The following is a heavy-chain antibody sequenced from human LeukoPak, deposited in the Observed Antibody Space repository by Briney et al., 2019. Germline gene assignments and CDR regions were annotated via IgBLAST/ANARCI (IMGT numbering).Heavy chain of an antibody. D-gene: IGHD1-7*01. J-gene: IGHJ4*02. CDR3: AKDSWNYFLGGSRPRHFDY. V-gene: IGHV3-30*18. CDR2: ISDDGSNK. CDR1: GFTFSSYG. Sequence: GRSLRLSCAASGFTFSSYGMHWLRQAPGKGLEWVAVISDDGSNKYYTDSVKGRFTISRDNSKNTLYLQVNSLRAEDTAVYYCAKDSWNYFLGGSRPRHFDYWGQGTLVTVSS.